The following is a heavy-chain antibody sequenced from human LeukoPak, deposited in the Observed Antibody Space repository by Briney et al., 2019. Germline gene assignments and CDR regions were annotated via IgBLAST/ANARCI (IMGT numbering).Heavy chain of an antibody. D-gene: IGHD5-24*01. CDR3: ARSVEMTFDY. CDR2: IYPADSDT. J-gene: IGHJ4*02. CDR1: GYSFTSYW. Sequence: GESLKISCKGSGYSFTSYWIGWVRQMPGKGLERMGIIYPADSDTRYSPSFQGQVTISADKSISTAYLQWSSLKASDTARYYCARSVEMTFDYWGQGTLVTVSS. V-gene: IGHV5-51*01.